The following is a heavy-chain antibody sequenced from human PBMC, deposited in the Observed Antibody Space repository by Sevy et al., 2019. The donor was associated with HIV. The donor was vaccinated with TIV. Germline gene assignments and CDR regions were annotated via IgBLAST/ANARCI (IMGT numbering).Heavy chain of an antibody. Sequence: GGSLRLSCTASGFTLSDYYMSWIRQAPGKGLQWISYISGSDDSGGDDTIYYADSVKGRFTIPRDNAKNSLSLQMSSLRADDTAVYYCARDHVKDGKGGDYYYHAMDVWGRGTTVTVSS. CDR1: GFTLSDYY. V-gene: IGHV3-11*01. D-gene: IGHD3-16*01. CDR3: ARDHVKDGKGGDYYYHAMDV. CDR2: ISGSDDSGGDDTI. J-gene: IGHJ6*02.